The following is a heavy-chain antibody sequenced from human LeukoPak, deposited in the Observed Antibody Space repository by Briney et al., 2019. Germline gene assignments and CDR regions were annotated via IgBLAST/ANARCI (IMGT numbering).Heavy chain of an antibody. V-gene: IGHV1-69*05. J-gene: IGHJ4*02. CDR1: GGTFTSYA. Sequence: AVKVSCKASGGTFTSYAISWVRLAPGQGLEWMGGIFPICGTANYAQKFQGRVTITTDESNSTDYMELRRLRFEDAAAYYCARRCYDIGTGYYNWFDYWRRGTLATVSS. D-gene: IGHD3-9*01. CDR2: IFPICGTA. CDR3: ARRCYDIGTGYYNWFDY.